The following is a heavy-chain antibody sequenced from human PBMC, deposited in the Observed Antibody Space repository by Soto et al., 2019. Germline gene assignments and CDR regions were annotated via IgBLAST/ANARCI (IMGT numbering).Heavy chain of an antibody. Sequence: PGGSLRLSCVASGSTFSSYGMHWVRQAPGKGLEWVAVISFDESEKHYADSVRGRITISRDNSKNTLYLQMHSLRAEDTAVYYCAKDRVINYYYGMDVWGQGTTVTVSS. V-gene: IGHV3-30*18. CDR2: ISFDESEK. CDR3: AKDRVINYYYGMDV. J-gene: IGHJ6*02. CDR1: GSTFSSYG. D-gene: IGHD3-10*01.